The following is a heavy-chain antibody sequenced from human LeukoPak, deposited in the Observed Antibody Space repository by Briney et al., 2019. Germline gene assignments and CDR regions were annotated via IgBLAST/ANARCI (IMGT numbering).Heavy chain of an antibody. CDR3: ARGNDYFDY. CDR1: GGAINSGHF. Sequence: KTSQTLSLTCTVSGGAINSGHFWNWLRQTPGSGLEYLGYVSYTGITYYNPSLMSRVNMSVDTSKKQFSLTLTFVTAADTATYYCARGNDYFDYWDQGSLVTVSS. J-gene: IGHJ4*02. V-gene: IGHV4-31*03. D-gene: IGHD3-16*01. CDR2: VSYTGIT.